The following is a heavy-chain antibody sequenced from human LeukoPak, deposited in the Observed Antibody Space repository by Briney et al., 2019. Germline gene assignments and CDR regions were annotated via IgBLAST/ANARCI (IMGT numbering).Heavy chain of an antibody. V-gene: IGHV3-23*01. CDR2: ISGSGGST. D-gene: IGHD6-6*01. J-gene: IGHJ4*02. CDR1: GFTFSSYA. Sequence: GGSLRLSCAASGFTFSSYAMSWVRQAPGKGLEWVSAISGSGGSTYYADSVKGRFTISRDNSKNTLYLQINSLRAEDTAVYYCAKESCIAARRGCYFDYWGQGTLVTVSS. CDR3: AKESCIAARRGCYFDY.